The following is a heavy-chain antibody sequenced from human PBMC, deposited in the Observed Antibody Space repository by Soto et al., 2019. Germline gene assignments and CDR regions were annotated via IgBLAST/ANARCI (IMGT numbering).Heavy chain of an antibody. CDR3: AKGHYDILTGYYS. CDR2: ISYDGSNK. D-gene: IGHD3-9*01. Sequence: SLRLSCAASGFTFRSYGMHWVRQAPGKGLEWVAVISYDGSNKYYADSVKGRFTISRDNSKNTLYLQMNSLRAEDTAVYYCAKGHYDILTGYYSWGQGTLVTVSS. J-gene: IGHJ4*02. CDR1: GFTFRSYG. V-gene: IGHV3-30*18.